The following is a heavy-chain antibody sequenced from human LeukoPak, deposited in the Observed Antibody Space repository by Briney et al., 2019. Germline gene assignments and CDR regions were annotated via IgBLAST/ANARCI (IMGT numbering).Heavy chain of an antibody. D-gene: IGHD6-13*01. CDR1: GFTVSSNY. CDR2: IYSGGST. Sequence: SGGSLRISCAASGFTVSSNYRSWVRQAPGKGLEWVSVIYSGGSTYYADSVKGRFTISRDNSKNTLYLQMNSLRAEDTAVYYCARAAAAAGILIDYWGQGTLVTVSS. J-gene: IGHJ4*02. V-gene: IGHV3-66*01. CDR3: ARAAAAAGILIDY.